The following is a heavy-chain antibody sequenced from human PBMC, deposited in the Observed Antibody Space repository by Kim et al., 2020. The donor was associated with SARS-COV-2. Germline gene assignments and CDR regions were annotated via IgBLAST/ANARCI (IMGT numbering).Heavy chain of an antibody. J-gene: IGHJ4*02. Sequence: DSLKGRFTISRDNSKNTLYLQMNSLRAEDTAVYYCAKGGYCTNGVCYLDYWGQGTLVTVSS. D-gene: IGHD2-8*01. CDR3: AKGGYCTNGVCYLDY. V-gene: IGHV3-30*02.